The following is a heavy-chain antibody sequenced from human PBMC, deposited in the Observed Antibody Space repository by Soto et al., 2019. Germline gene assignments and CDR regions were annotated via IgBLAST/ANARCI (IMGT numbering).Heavy chain of an antibody. D-gene: IGHD3-10*01. V-gene: IGHV3-7*01. CDR2: IKQDGSEK. CDR1: GFTFSSYW. CDR3: ARFYGSGSDHDYYFYGMDV. Sequence: PGGSLRLSCAASGFTFSSYWMSWVRQAPGKGLEWVANIKQDGSEKYYVDSVKGRFTISRDNAKNSLYLQMNSLRAEDTAVYYCARFYGSGSDHDYYFYGMDVWGQGTTVTVSS. J-gene: IGHJ6*02.